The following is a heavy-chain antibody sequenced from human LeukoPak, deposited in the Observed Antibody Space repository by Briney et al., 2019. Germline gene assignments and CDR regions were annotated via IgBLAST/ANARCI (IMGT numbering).Heavy chain of an antibody. CDR1: GFTFDDYA. V-gene: IGHV3-43D*03. Sequence: GGSLRLSCAASGFTFDDYAMHWVRQAPGKGLEWVSLISRDGGNTYYADSVKGRFTISRDNSKNALYLQMNSLRAEDTAVYYCARDGYDLWYFDYWGQGSLVTVSS. J-gene: IGHJ4*02. CDR2: ISRDGGNT. D-gene: IGHD3/OR15-3a*01. CDR3: ARDGYDLWYFDY.